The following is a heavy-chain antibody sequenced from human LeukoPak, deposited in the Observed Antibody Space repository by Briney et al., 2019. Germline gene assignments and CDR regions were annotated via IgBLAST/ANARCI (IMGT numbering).Heavy chain of an antibody. J-gene: IGHJ4*02. CDR1: GFTFSSYA. Sequence: GGSLRLSCAASGFTFSSYAMSWVRQAPGKGLEWVSAISGSGGSTYYADSVKGRFTISRDNSKNTLYLQMNSLRAEDTAVYYCAKTLLFDIAAAGIDYWGQGTLVTVSS. V-gene: IGHV3-23*01. CDR2: ISGSGGST. D-gene: IGHD6-13*01. CDR3: AKTLLFDIAAAGIDY.